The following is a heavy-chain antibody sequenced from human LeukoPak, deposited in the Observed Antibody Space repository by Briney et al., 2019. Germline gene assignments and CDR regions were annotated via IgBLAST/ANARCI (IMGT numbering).Heavy chain of an antibody. D-gene: IGHD5-18*01. Sequence: PAGSLRLSCEVSGFTLTNYWMSWIRQAPGKGLEWVANMKQDGSETNYVDSVEGRFTISRDNAKNSLYLQMNSLRAEDTAVYYCARVRRSYGYQYYFGMDVWGQGTTVTVYS. J-gene: IGHJ6*02. CDR1: GFTLTNYW. CDR2: MKQDGSET. CDR3: ARVRRSYGYQYYFGMDV. V-gene: IGHV3-7*02.